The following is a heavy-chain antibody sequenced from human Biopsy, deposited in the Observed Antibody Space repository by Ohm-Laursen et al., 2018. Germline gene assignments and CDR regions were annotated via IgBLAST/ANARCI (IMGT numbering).Heavy chain of an antibody. CDR2: ISYSGIT. Sequence: SETLSLTCAVSGGSVSSSYWTWVRQPPGKGPEWIGYISYSGITNYNASLKSRLTISIDTSKNQFSLKLTSVTAADTAVYYCARLPHGDYRYNFDYWGQGTLVTVSS. J-gene: IGHJ4*02. D-gene: IGHD4-17*01. V-gene: IGHV4-59*08. CDR3: ARLPHGDYRYNFDY. CDR1: GGSVSSSY.